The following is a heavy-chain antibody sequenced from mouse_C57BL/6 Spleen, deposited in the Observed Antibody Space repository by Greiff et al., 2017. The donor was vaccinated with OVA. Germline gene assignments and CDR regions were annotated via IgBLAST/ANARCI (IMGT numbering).Heavy chain of an antibody. J-gene: IGHJ2*01. CDR3: ATLSPKRDFDY. Sequence: EVKLVESGGGLVKPGGSLKLSCAASGFTFSDYGMHWVRQAPEKGLEWVAYISSGSSTIYYADTVKGRFTISRDNAKNTLFLQMTSLRSEDTAMYYCATLSPKRDFDYWGQGTTLTVSS. CDR2: ISSGSSTI. V-gene: IGHV5-17*01. CDR1: GFTFSDYG.